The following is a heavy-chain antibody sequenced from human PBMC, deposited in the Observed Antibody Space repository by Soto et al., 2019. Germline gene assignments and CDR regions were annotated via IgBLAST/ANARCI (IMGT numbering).Heavy chain of an antibody. CDR3: ARGRHNGSEGYFDF. D-gene: IGHD5-12*01. V-gene: IGHV5-51*01. Sequence: GESLKISCSTSWYNFRTFWIGWLRQMPGKGLEWMGLIYPDDSETKYSPSFEGQVTMSSDSYISTTYLQWSSLQASDTAIYYCARGRHNGSEGYFDFWGQGTMVTVYS. J-gene: IGHJ4*02. CDR1: WYNFRTFW. CDR2: IYPDDSET.